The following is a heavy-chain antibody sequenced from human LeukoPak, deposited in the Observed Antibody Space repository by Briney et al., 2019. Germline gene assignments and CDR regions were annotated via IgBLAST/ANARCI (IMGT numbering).Heavy chain of an antibody. CDR2: IYYSGST. D-gene: IGHD3-10*01. CDR3: ARGLMRGSGSYYNLSYYYYVDV. J-gene: IGHJ6*03. V-gene: IGHV4-61*01. CDR1: GGSVSSGSYY. Sequence: SSETLSLTCTVSGGSVSSGSYYWSWIRQPPGKGLEWIGYIYYSGSTNYNPSLKSRVTISVDTSKNQFSLKLSSVTAADTAVYYSARGLMRGSGSYYNLSYYYYVDVWGKGTTVTVSS.